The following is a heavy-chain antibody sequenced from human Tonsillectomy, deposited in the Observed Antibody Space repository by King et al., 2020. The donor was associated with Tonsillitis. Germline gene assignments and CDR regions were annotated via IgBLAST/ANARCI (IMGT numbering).Heavy chain of an antibody. J-gene: IGHJ4*02. CDR1: GFTFSSYE. V-gene: IGHV3-48*03. CDR2: ISSSGSTI. D-gene: IGHD4-17*01. CDR3: ARFSTVTAQEGLYFDY. Sequence: VQLVESGGGLVQPGGSLRLSCAASGFTFSSYEMNWVRQAPGKGLEWVPYISSSGSTIYYADSVKGRFTISRDNAKNSLYLQMNSLRAEDTAVYYCARFSTVTAQEGLYFDYWGQGTLVTVSS.